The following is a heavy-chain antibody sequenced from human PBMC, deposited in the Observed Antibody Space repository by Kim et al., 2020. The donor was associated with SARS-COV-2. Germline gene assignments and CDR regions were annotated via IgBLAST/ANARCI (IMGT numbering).Heavy chain of an antibody. D-gene: IGHD6-19*01. J-gene: IGHJ4*02. V-gene: IGHV3-23*01. CDR3: AKAMRQWLVHKRQGDDY. Sequence: GGSLRLSCAASGFTFSSYAMSWVRQAPGKGLEWVSAISGSGGSTYYADSVKGRFTISRDNSKNTLYLQMNSLRAEDTAVYYCAKAMRQWLVHKRQGDDYWGQGTLVTVSS. CDR1: GFTFSSYA. CDR2: ISGSGGST.